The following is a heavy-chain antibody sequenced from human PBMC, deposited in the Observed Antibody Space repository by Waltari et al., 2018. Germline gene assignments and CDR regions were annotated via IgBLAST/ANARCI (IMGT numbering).Heavy chain of an antibody. CDR3: AKGRTLAAAGTGGCDY. CDR2: ISWNSGSL. V-gene: IGHV3-9*01. CDR1: GCTCDDYA. J-gene: IGHJ4*02. D-gene: IGHD6-13*01. Sequence: EVQLVESGGGLVQPGRSLRLSCAASGCTCDDYAMHWVRQAPGKGREWVSGISWNSGSLGSADSVKGRFTISRDNAKNSLYLQMNSLRAEDTALYYCAKGRTLAAAGTGGCDYWGQGTLVTVSS.